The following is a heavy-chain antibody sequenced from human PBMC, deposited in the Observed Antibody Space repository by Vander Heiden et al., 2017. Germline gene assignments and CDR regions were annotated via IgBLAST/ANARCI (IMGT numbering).Heavy chain of an antibody. V-gene: IGHV3-30-3*01. J-gene: IGHJ4*02. CDR2: ISYDGSNT. CDR3: ARDGGGMTTDFSDY. CDR1: GFTFSNYA. Sequence: HVQLVESGGGVVQPGRSLSLSCSASGFTFSNYAMHWVRQAPGKGLEWVAVISYDGSNTYYADAGKGRFTISRDNSKNTLHLQMQRMRAEDTAVYHCARDGGGMTTDFSDYWGQGTLVTVSS. D-gene: IGHD4-17*01.